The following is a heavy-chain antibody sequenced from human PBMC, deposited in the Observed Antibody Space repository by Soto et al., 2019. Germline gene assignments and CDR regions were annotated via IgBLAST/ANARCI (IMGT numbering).Heavy chain of an antibody. Sequence: SETLSLTCAVYGVSISSGNWWTWVRQSPQRGLEYIGEIFHDGTANYYPSFERRVAISVDTSKNQFSLKLTSVTAADTAIYFCARLVYDTRLNYMYFDFWGQGTLVTVSS. D-gene: IGHD3-10*01. CDR3: ARLVYDTRLNYMYFDF. V-gene: IGHV4-4*02. J-gene: IGHJ4*02. CDR1: GVSISSGNW. CDR2: IFHDGTA.